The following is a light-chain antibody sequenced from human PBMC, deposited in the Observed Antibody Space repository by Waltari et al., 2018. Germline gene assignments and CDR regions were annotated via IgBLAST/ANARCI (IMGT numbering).Light chain of an antibody. CDR2: QDT. J-gene: IGLJ3*02. CDR3: QAWDSSTAV. CDR1: KLGDKY. Sequence: SYELTQPPSVSVSSGQTASIICSGDKLGDKYASWYQQKPGQSPVLVIYQDTKRPSGIPGRFSGSNSGNPATMTISGTQAMDEADYYCQAWDSSTAVFGGGTKLTVL. V-gene: IGLV3-1*01.